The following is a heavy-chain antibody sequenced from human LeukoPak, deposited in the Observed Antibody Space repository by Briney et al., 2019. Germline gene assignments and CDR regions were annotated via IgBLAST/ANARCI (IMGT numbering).Heavy chain of an antibody. V-gene: IGHV1-2*02. CDR2: INPNSGGT. CDR3: AISSTWSFEY. J-gene: IGHJ4*02. Sequence: ASVTVSCKASGYTFTGYYMHWVRQAPGHAREWMGWINPNSGGTNYAQKFEAGVTMTRDTSISTAYMELSRLRSDDTAVYYCAISSTWSFEYWGQGTLVTVSS. CDR1: GYTFTGYY. D-gene: IGHD6-13*01.